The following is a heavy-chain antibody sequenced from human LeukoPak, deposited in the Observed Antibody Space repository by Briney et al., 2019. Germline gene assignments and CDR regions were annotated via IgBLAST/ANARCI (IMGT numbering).Heavy chain of an antibody. J-gene: IGHJ4*02. D-gene: IGHD3-22*01. CDR3: ARAHYYDSSGYPGFDY. CDR2: ISYDGSNK. V-gene: IGHV3-30-3*01. Sequence: GGSLRLSCAASGFTFSSYAMHWVRQAPGKGLEWVAVISYDGSNKYYADSVKGRFTISRDNSKNTLYLQMNSLRAEDTAVYYCARAHYYDSSGYPGFDYWGQGTLVTVSS. CDR1: GFTFSSYA.